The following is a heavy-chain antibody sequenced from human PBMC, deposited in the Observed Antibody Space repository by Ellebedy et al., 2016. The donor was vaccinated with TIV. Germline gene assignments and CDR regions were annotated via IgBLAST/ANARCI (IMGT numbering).Heavy chain of an antibody. Sequence: PGGSLRLSCAASGFSVSSNYMSWVRQAPGKGLEWVSVIYIGGNTYYADSVKGRFTISRDNSKNTLYLQMNNLRVEDTAIYYCAKDQRQVYYYCMDVWGQGTTVTVSS. CDR1: GFSVSSNY. V-gene: IGHV3-66*01. CDR3: AKDQRQVYYYCMDV. J-gene: IGHJ6*02. CDR2: IYIGGNT.